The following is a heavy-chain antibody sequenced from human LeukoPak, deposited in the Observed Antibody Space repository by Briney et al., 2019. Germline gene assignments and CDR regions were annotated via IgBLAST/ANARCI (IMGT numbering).Heavy chain of an antibody. V-gene: IGHV3-23*01. Sequence: PGGSLRLSCTASGFTFSSYAMNWVRQAPGKGLEWVSGIGAGGTFTYYADSVKGRFTISRDNSRNTLYLQMSSLRADDTAVYYCAKGLDYTTYGYYFDYWGQGTLVTVSS. CDR2: IGAGGTFT. D-gene: IGHD4-11*01. CDR1: GFTFSSYA. CDR3: AKGLDYTTYGYYFDY. J-gene: IGHJ4*02.